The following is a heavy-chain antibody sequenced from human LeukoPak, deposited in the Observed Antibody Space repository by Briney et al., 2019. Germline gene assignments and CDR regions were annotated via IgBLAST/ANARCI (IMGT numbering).Heavy chain of an antibody. V-gene: IGHV3-30*02. Sequence: GGSLRLSCAASGFTFSSYGMHWVRQAPGKGLEWVAFIRYDGSNKYYADSVKGRFTISRDNSKNTLYLQMNSLRAEDTAVYCCANFPYCSSTSCYAYWGQGTLVTVSS. CDR1: GFTFSSYG. CDR2: IRYDGSNK. J-gene: IGHJ4*02. CDR3: ANFPYCSSTSCYAY. D-gene: IGHD2-2*01.